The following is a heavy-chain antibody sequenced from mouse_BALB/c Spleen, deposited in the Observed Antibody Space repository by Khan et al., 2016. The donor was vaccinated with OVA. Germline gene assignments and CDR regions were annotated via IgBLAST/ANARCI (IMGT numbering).Heavy chain of an antibody. CDR3: TRDGNYAHWYFDV. CDR1: GFSFTTYT. D-gene: IGHD2-1*01. Sequence: EVELVESGGGLVRPGGSLKLSCAASGFSFTTYTMSWVRQTPERRLEWVATINSGSTYTYYPDSVKGRFTISRDTAKNTLYLQMSSLKSEDTAMYYCTRDGNYAHWYFDVWGAGTTVTVSS. V-gene: IGHV5-6-4*01. CDR2: INSGSTYT. J-gene: IGHJ1*01.